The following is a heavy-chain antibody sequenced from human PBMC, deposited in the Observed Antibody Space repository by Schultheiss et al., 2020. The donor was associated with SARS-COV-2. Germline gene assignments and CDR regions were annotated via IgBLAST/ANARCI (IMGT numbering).Heavy chain of an antibody. D-gene: IGHD6-19*01. J-gene: IGHJ6*02. CDR3: ARDLVAVAAYYYYYGMDV. CDR1: GFTFSSYA. Sequence: GGSLRLSCAASGFTFSSYAMHWVRQAPGKGLEWVAVISYDGSNKYYADSVKGRFTISRENAKNSLYLQMNSLRAEDTAVYYCARDLVAVAAYYYYYGMDVWGQGTTVTVSS. V-gene: IGHV3-30*14. CDR2: ISYDGSNK.